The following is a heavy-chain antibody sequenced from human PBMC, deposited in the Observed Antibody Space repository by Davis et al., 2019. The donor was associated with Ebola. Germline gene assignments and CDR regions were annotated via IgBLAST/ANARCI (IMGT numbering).Heavy chain of an antibody. CDR2: IYYSGIT. Sequence: MPGGSLRLSCAASGFTVSSNYMSWVRQAPGKGLEWIGSIYYSGITYYNPSLKSRVTISVDTSKNQFSLKLSSVTAADTAVYYCARARGGWFDPWGQGTLVTVSS. J-gene: IGHJ5*02. CDR1: GFTVSSNY. V-gene: IGHV4-59*05. CDR3: ARARGGWFDP. D-gene: IGHD3-10*01.